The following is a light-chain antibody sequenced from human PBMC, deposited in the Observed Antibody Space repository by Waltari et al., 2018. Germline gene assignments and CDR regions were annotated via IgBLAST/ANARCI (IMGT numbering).Light chain of an antibody. Sequence: QSALTQPASVSGSPGQSITISCTGISRDVGRHNLLSWYQHHPGKAPKLIIYEDNKRPSGVSNRFSGSKSGTTASLTVSELQTDDEADYYCCSYVGGSTWVFGGGTKLTVL. V-gene: IGLV2-23*01. CDR3: CSYVGGSTWV. CDR1: SRDVGRHNL. J-gene: IGLJ3*02. CDR2: EDN.